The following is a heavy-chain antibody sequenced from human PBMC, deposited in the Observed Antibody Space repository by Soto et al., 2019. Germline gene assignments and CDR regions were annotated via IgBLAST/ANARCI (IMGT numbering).Heavy chain of an antibody. CDR3: AKDPYYGSGSYYFDY. CDR2: ISYDGSNK. V-gene: IGHV3-30*18. J-gene: IGHJ4*02. CDR1: GFTFSSYG. D-gene: IGHD3-10*01. Sequence: LRLSCAASGFTFSSYGMHWVRQAPGKGLEWVAVISYDGSNKYYADSVKGRFTISRDNSKNTLYLQMNSLRAEDTAVYYCAKDPYYGSGSYYFDYWGQGTLVTVSS.